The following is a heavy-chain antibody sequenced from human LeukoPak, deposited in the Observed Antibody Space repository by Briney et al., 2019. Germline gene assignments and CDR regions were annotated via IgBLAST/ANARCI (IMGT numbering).Heavy chain of an antibody. J-gene: IGHJ4*02. V-gene: IGHV4-38-2*01. CDR1: GYSISSGYY. D-gene: IGHD5-12*01. Sequence: SETLSLTCAVSGYSISSGYYWGWIRQPPERGLEWIGTIYHGGSTYYNPSLTSRVTISVDTSKNQLSLKLTSVTAADTAVYYCARYSRNGVDEIGFWGQGTLVTVSS. CDR3: ARYSRNGVDEIGF. CDR2: IYHGGST.